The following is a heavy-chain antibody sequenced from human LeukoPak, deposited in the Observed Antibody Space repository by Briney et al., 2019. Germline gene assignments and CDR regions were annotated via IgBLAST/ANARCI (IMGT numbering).Heavy chain of an antibody. CDR3: ARLGGPKQQLPSYYYYYYYMDV. Sequence: PSETLSLTCTVSGGSISSYYWSWIRQPPGKGLEWIGYIYTSGSTNYNPSLKSRVTISVDTSKNQFSLKLSSVTAADTAVYYCARLGGPKQQLPSYYYYYYYMDVWGKGTTVTVSS. J-gene: IGHJ6*03. D-gene: IGHD6-13*01. V-gene: IGHV4-4*09. CDR2: IYTSGST. CDR1: GGSISSYY.